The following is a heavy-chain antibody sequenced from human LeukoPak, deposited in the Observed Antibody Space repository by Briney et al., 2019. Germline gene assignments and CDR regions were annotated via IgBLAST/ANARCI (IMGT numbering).Heavy chain of an antibody. CDR2: INTGGGSR. J-gene: IGHJ4*02. CDR1: GYTFTGYY. Sequence: ASVKVSCKASGYTFTGYYMHWVRQAPGQGLEWMGIINTGGGSRRHAQNFQGRVSLTRDTSTSTVYMELSSLRSEDTAVYYCARGGTTVVSCPAHWGQGTLVTVSS. CDR3: ARGGTTVVSCPAH. V-gene: IGHV1-46*01. D-gene: IGHD4-23*01.